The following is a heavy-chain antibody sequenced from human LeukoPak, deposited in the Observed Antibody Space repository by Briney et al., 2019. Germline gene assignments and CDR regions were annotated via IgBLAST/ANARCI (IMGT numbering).Heavy chain of an antibody. V-gene: IGHV1-46*01. Sequence: ASVKVSCKASGYTFTNYYMHWVRQAPGQGLEWMGMISPSGASTSYAQKFQGRVTMTRDVSTSTVYMELSSLRSEDTAVHYSARHTTGYNSPRDSFNIWGQGTMVTVSS. CDR3: ARHTTGYNSPRDSFNI. CDR1: GYTFTNYY. CDR2: ISPSGAST. J-gene: IGHJ3*02. D-gene: IGHD1-1*01.